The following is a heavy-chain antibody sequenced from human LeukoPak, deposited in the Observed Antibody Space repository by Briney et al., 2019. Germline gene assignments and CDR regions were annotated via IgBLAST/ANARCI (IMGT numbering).Heavy chain of an antibody. CDR1: GYTFTSYG. Sequence: GASVKVSCKASGYTFTSYGISWVRQAPGQGLEWMGWISAYNGNTNYAQKLQGRVTMTTDTSTSTAYMELRSLRSDDTAVYYCARDVRAGVLLWFGAGGRGADYWGQGTLVTVSS. D-gene: IGHD3-10*01. CDR3: ARDVRAGVLLWFGAGGRGADY. J-gene: IGHJ4*02. V-gene: IGHV1-18*01. CDR2: ISAYNGNT.